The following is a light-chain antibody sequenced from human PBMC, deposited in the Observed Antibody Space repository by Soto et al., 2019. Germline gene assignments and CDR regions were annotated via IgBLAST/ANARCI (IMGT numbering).Light chain of an antibody. CDR3: SSYSSSTILNVV. J-gene: IGLJ2*01. Sequence: QSALTQPASVSGSPGQSITISCTGTSSDIGDYNYVSWYQQHPGKAPKLMIYEVSNRPSGVSNRFSGSKSGNTASLTISGLQPEDEGLYHCSSYSSSTILNVVFGGGTKLTVL. CDR1: SSDIGDYNY. V-gene: IGLV2-14*01. CDR2: EVS.